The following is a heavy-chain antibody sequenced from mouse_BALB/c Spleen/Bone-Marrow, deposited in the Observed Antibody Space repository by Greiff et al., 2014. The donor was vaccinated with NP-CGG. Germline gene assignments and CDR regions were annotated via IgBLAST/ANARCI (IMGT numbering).Heavy chain of an antibody. Sequence: QVQLQQSGVELVKPGASVKLSCKASGNTFTGYDINWVRQRPGQGLEWIGWICPGDSSYKYNEKFKVKATVSTDKFSSTVKMQLSRLESAASAFYFGVRSGLRDWYFDVWGAGTTLTVSS. CDR2: ICPGDSSY. CDR3: VRSGLRDWYFDV. J-gene: IGHJ1*01. CDR1: GNTFTGYD. V-gene: IGHV1-85*01. D-gene: IGHD3-3*01.